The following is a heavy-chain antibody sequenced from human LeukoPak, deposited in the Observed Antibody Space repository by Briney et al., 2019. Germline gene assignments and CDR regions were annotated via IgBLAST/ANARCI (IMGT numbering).Heavy chain of an antibody. V-gene: IGHV3-23*01. CDR3: AKDLLYRYFGY. J-gene: IGHJ4*02. D-gene: IGHD2-8*01. CDR1: GFTFSSYA. CDR2: ISGSGGST. Sequence: GGSLRLSCAASGFTFSSYAMSWVRQAPGKGPEWVSAISGSGGSTYYADSVKGRFTISRDNSKNTLYLQMNSLRAEDTAVYYCAKDLLYRYFGYWGQGTLVTVSS.